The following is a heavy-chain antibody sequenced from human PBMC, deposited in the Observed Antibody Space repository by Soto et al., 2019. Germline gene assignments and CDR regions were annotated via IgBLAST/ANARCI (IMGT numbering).Heavy chain of an antibody. CDR2: MNPNSGNT. Sequence: ASVKVSCKASGYTFTSYDINWVRQATGQGLEWMGWMNPNSGNTGYAQKFRGRVTMTRNTSISTAYMELSSLRSEDTAVYYCARAPSSSWYLDYYYYYMDVWGKGTTVTVSS. CDR1: GYTFTSYD. J-gene: IGHJ6*03. D-gene: IGHD6-13*01. CDR3: ARAPSSSWYLDYYYYYMDV. V-gene: IGHV1-8*01.